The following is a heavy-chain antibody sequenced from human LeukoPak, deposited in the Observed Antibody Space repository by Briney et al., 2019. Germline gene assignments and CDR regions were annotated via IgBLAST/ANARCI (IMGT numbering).Heavy chain of an antibody. Sequence: GGSLRLSCAASGFTVSTNYMSWVRQAPGKGLEWVSFIYSGGNTYYADSVKGRFTISRDNSKNTVHLQMNSLRAEDTAMYYCARRAGDYSHPYDYWGQGTLVTVSS. CDR1: GFTVSTNY. CDR2: IYSGGNT. CDR3: ARRAGDYSHPYDY. V-gene: IGHV3-53*01. J-gene: IGHJ4*02. D-gene: IGHD3-22*01.